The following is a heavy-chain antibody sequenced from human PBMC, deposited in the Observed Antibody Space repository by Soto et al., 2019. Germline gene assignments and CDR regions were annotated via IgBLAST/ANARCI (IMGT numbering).Heavy chain of an antibody. CDR2: VHPDGGT. CDR1: GGSFSHYY. CDR3: EGADV. Sequence: QVQLQQSGAGLLKPSETLSLTCAVSGGSFSHYYWSWIRQPPGKGLEWIGEVHPDGGTLYHPSLSGRVTISADKAKRQFSLQLTSVTAADTAVYYCEGADVWCRGTKVIVSS. V-gene: IGHV4-34*01. J-gene: IGHJ6*04. D-gene: IGHD3-16*01.